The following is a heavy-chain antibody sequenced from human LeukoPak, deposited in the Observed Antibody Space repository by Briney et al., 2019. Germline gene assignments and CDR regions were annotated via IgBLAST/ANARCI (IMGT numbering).Heavy chain of an antibody. CDR2: IYYSGGT. V-gene: IGHV4-39*01. J-gene: IGHJ4*02. D-gene: IGHD3-22*01. CDR3: ARQARDDGSGYPYYFDY. CDR1: GGSISISSYY. Sequence: SETLSLTCTVSGGSISISSYYWGWIRQPPGKGLEWIGSIYYSGGTYYNSSLKSRVTISVDTSKNQFSLMVTSVAAADTAVYYCARQARDDGSGYPYYFDYWGQGTLVTVSS.